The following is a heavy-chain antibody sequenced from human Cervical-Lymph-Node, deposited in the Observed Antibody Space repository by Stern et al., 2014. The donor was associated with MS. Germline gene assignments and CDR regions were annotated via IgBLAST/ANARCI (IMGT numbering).Heavy chain of an antibody. CDR1: GASLSNGY. Sequence: QVQLQESGPGLVKSSETLSLTCTVSGASLSNGYWSWIRQAPGEGLEWIGYIYADGSALYNPSLKSRLTTSVDTTKNQFSLKMTSVTAADTAVYYCARDRPGGARGLDIWGQGTMVTVSS. CDR2: IYADGSA. D-gene: IGHD3-16*01. CDR3: ARDRPGGARGLDI. J-gene: IGHJ3*02. V-gene: IGHV4-59*01.